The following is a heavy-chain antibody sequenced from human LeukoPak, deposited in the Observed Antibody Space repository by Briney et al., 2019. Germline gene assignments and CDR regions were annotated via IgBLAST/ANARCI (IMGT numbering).Heavy chain of an antibody. J-gene: IGHJ6*02. CDR1: GYTFTSYG. Sequence: ASVTVSCKASGYTFTSYGISWVRQAPGQGLEWMGWINAYNGNTNYAQKLQGRVTMTTDTSTSTAYMELRSVRSDDTAVYYCARRDWNYERPYYYYGMDVWGQGTTVTVSS. CDR3: ARRDWNYERPYYYYGMDV. V-gene: IGHV1-18*01. D-gene: IGHD1-7*01. CDR2: INAYNGNT.